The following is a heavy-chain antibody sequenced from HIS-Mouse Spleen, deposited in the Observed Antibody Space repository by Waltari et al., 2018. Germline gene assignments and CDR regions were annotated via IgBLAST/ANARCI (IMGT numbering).Heavy chain of an antibody. CDR2: IYPGDSDT. D-gene: IGHD2-15*01. CDR1: GYTFHSYW. J-gene: IGHJ4*02. Sequence: EVQLVQSGAEAKKPGDSLKIPCKGSGYTFHSYWSRWVRRMLGKGPGWMGIIYPGDSDTRYSPSFKGQVTISADKSISTAYLQWSSLKASDTAMYYCARPRHCSGGSCYGFDYWGQGTLVTVSS. V-gene: IGHV5-51*01. CDR3: ARPRHCSGGSCYGFDY.